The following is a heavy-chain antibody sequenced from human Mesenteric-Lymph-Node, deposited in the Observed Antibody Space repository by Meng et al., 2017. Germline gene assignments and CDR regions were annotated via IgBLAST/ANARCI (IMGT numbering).Heavy chain of an antibody. CDR3: ARERFGESPDF. CDR1: GFTFSSYA. CDR2: ISYDGSNK. D-gene: IGHD3-16*01. Sequence: GESLKISCAASGFTFSSYAMHWVRQAPGKGLEWVAVISYDGSNKYYADSVKGRFTISRDNSKNTLYLQMNSLRAEDTAVYYCARERFGESPDFWGQGTLVTVSS. V-gene: IGHV3-30*01. J-gene: IGHJ4*02.